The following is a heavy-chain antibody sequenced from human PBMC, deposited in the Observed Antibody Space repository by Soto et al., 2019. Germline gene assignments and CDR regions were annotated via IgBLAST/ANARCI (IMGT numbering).Heavy chain of an antibody. CDR2: ISGSGGST. CDR1: GFTFSNYA. V-gene: IGHV3-23*01. Sequence: EVQLLESGGGLVQPGGSLRLSCAASGFTFSNYAVTWVRQAPGKGLEWVSTISGSGGSTYYADSVKGRFTISRDNSKNTLYLQMNSLIAEDTAVYYCAKDQGSSWYEIDSWGQGTLVTVSS. D-gene: IGHD6-13*01. J-gene: IGHJ4*02. CDR3: AKDQGSSWYEIDS.